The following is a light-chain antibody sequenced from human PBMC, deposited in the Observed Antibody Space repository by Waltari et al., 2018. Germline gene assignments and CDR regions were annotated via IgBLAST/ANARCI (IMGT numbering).Light chain of an antibody. CDR3: TSYTSRHSLV. CDR2: DVS. J-gene: IGLJ1*01. CDR1: SRDVGDYDW. Sequence: QSALTQPASVSGSPGQSLTISCTGTSRDVGDYDWVSWYQQHPGKAPKVVIFDVSYRPSGVSNRFSGSKSGNTASLTISGLQAEDEADYYCTSYTSRHSLVFGTGTKVTVL. V-gene: IGLV2-14*03.